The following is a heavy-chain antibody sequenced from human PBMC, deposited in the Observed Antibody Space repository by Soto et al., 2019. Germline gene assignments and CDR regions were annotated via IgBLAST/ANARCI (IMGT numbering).Heavy chain of an antibody. V-gene: IGHV4-39*01. J-gene: IGHJ4*02. CDR2: IYYGGST. CDR1: GGSISSSSYY. CDR3: ATQPAHPSPTYCGGDCYAGNDY. Sequence: PSETLSLTCTVSGGSISSSSYYWGWIRQPPGKGLEWIGSIYYGGSTYYNPSLKSRVTISVDTSKNQFSLKLSSVTAADTAVYYCATQPAHPSPTYCGGDCYAGNDYWGQGTLVTVSS. D-gene: IGHD2-21*02.